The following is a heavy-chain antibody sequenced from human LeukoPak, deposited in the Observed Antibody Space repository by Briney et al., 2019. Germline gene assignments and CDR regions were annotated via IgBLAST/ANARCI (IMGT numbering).Heavy chain of an antibody. D-gene: IGHD3-3*01. Sequence: SVKVSCKASGGTLSSYTISWVRQAPGHGREWVGRIIPILGIANYAQKCQGRVTVTADKSTSTAYMELSSLRSEGTAVYYCARGSVFVVVIITHWGQGTLVTVSS. J-gene: IGHJ4*02. CDR2: IIPILGIA. CDR1: GGTLSSYT. V-gene: IGHV1-69*02. CDR3: ARGSVFVVVIITH.